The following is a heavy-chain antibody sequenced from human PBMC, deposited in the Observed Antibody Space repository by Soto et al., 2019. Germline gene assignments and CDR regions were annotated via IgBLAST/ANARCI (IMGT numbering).Heavy chain of an antibody. D-gene: IGHD5-12*01. CDR1: GGTFSSYA. V-gene: IGHV1-69*13. J-gene: IGHJ4*02. Sequence: SVKVSCKASGGTFSSYAISWVRQAPGQGLEWMGGIIPIFGTANYAQKFQGRVTITADESTSTAYMELSSLRSEDTAVYYCARGGMATTTIGYFDYWGQGALVTVSS. CDR3: ARGGMATTTIGYFDY. CDR2: IIPIFGTA.